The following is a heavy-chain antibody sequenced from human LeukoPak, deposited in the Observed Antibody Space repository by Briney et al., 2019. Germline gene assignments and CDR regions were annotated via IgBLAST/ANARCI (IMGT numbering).Heavy chain of an antibody. D-gene: IGHD3-9*01. J-gene: IGHJ4*02. CDR3: AKDVYYDILTGYSRFDY. CDR1: GFTFSSYW. V-gene: IGHV3-7*03. CDR2: IKQDGSEK. Sequence: GGSLRLSCAASGFTFSSYWMSWVRQAPGTGLEWVANIKQDGSEKYYVDSVKGRFTISRDNAKNSLFLQMNSLRAEDTAVYYCAKDVYYDILTGYSRFDYWGQGTLVTVSS.